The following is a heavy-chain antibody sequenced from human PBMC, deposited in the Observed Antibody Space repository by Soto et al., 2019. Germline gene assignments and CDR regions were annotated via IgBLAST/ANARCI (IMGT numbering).Heavy chain of an antibody. CDR1: GGSISSYC. D-gene: IGHD6-13*01. CDR2: IYYSGST. CDR3: AGSSWYYFDY. J-gene: IGHJ4*02. V-gene: IGHV4-59*01. Sequence: PSETLPLTCTVSGGSISSYCWSWIRQPPGKGLEWIGYIYYSGSTNYNPSLKSRVTISVDTSKNQFSLKLSSVTAADTAVYYCAGSSWYYFDYWGQGTLVTVSS.